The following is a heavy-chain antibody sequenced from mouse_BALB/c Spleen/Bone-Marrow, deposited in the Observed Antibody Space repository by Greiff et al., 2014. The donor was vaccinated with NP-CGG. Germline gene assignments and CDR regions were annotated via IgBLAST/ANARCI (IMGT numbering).Heavy chain of an antibody. CDR3: ANYYYGSHFDY. Sequence: VQLKESGAALVKPGASVKLSCTASGFNIKDTYMHWVKQRPEQGLEWIGRIDPANGNTKYDTKFQGKATTTADTSSNTAYLQLSSLTSEDTAVYYCANYYYGSHFDYWGQGTTLTVSS. J-gene: IGHJ2*01. CDR2: IDPANGNT. CDR1: GFNIKDTY. V-gene: IGHV14-3*02. D-gene: IGHD1-1*01.